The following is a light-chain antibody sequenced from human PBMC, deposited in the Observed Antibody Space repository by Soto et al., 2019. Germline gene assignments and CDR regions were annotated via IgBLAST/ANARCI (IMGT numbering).Light chain of an antibody. CDR1: SGYSNYK. V-gene: IGLV9-49*01. CDR2: VGTGGIVG. CDR3: GADHGSGSNFVSVV. Sequence: QPVLTQPPSASASLGASVTLTCTLSSGYSNYKVDWYQQRPGKGPRFVMRVGTGGIVGSKGDGIPDRFSVLGSGLNRYLTINNIQEEDESDYHCGADHGSGSNFVSVVFGGGTKLTVL. J-gene: IGLJ2*01.